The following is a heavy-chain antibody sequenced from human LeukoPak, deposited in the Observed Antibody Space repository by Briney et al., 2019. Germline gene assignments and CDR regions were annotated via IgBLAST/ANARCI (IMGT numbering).Heavy chain of an antibody. J-gene: IGHJ6*02. CDR3: ARLGFYGRFGVDV. CDR2: IYYSGST. V-gene: IGHV4-39*07. D-gene: IGHD4-17*01. Sequence: SETLSLTCTVSGGSISSSSYYWGWIRQPPGKGLEWIGSIYYSGSTYYNPSLKSRVTISVDTSKNQFSLKLSSVTAADTAVYYCARLGFYGRFGVDVGGQGTTVTVSS. CDR1: GGSISSSSYY.